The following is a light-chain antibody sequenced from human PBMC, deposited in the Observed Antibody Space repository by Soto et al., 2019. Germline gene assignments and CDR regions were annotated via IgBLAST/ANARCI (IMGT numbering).Light chain of an antibody. J-gene: IGLJ1*01. CDR3: SSYTSSSLYV. Sequence: QSVLTQPASVSGSPGQSVAISGTGTSSDVGGYSFVSWYQQLPGKAPKLMIYDVSDRPSGVSNRFSGSKSGNTASLTISGLQAEDEADYYCSSYTSSSLYVFGTGTKLTVL. V-gene: IGLV2-14*01. CDR1: SSDVGGYSF. CDR2: DVS.